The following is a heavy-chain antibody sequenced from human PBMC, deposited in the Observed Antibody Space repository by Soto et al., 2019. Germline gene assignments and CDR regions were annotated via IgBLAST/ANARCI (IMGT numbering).Heavy chain of an antibody. J-gene: IGHJ4*02. V-gene: IGHV4-4*07. CDR3: ARESGENWSYEAY. Sequence: TLSLTCAVSGDSISSYSWNWIRQTAGRGLGWIGRVSPSGHTQYRSSFETRVTISVDMSTNQFFLELRYVTAADTAVYYCARESGENWSYEAYWGQGTQVTVS. CDR1: GDSISSYS. D-gene: IGHD1-7*01. CDR2: VSPSGHT.